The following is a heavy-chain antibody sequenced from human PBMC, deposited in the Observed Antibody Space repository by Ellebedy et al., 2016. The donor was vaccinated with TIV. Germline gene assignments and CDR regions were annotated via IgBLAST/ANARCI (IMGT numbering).Heavy chain of an antibody. CDR3: ARPRGYYDSSGYYYDY. CDR2: IYPGDSDT. D-gene: IGHD3-22*01. Sequence: GGSLRLSXKGSGYSFTSYWIGWVRQMPGKGLEWMGIIYPGDSDTRYSPSFQGQVTISADKSISTAYLQWSSLKASDTAMYYCARPRGYYDSSGYYYDYWGQGTLVTVSS. J-gene: IGHJ4*02. V-gene: IGHV5-51*01. CDR1: GYSFTSYW.